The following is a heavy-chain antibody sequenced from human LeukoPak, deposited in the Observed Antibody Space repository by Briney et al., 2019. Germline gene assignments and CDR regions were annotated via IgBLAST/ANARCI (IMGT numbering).Heavy chain of an antibody. CDR1: GGSFSAYY. V-gene: IGHV4-34*01. CDR2: INHSGST. Sequence: SETLSLTCAVHGGSFSAYYWSWIRQSPEKGLEWIGEINHSGSTNYNPSLKSRVTISVDTSKNQFSLKLSSVTAADTAVYYCARGPATVVGGYYYMDVWGKGTTVTVSS. D-gene: IGHD4-23*01. J-gene: IGHJ6*03. CDR3: ARGPATVVGGYYYMDV.